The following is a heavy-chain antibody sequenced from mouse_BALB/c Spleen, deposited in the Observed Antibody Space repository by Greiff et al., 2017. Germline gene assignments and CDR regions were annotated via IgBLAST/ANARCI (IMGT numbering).Heavy chain of an antibody. CDR2: ISTYYGNT. J-gene: IGHJ2*01. D-gene: IGHD1-2*01. Sequence: VQLQQSGPELVRPGVSVKISCKGSGYTFTDYAMHWVKQSHAKRLEWIGVISTYYGNTNYNQKFKGKATMTVDKSSSTAYMELARLTSEDSAIYYCVRGHYAGDYLDYWGQGTTLTVSS. V-gene: IGHV1-67*01. CDR1: GYTFTDYA. CDR3: VRGHYAGDYLDY.